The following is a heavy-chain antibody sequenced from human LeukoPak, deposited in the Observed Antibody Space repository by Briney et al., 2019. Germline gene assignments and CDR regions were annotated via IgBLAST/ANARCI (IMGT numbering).Heavy chain of an antibody. CDR3: ARVPRSYYYYYYMDV. CDR2: VSDRGGT. V-gene: IGHV4-59*01. J-gene: IGHJ6*03. CDR1: GSSISDSY. Sequence: PSETLSLTCSVSGSSISDSYWSWIRQPPGKQMEWIGFVSDRGGTTYNPSLRSRVNISLDTSQNQFSLKLSSVTAADTAVYYCARVPRSYYYYYYMDVWGKGTTVTVSS.